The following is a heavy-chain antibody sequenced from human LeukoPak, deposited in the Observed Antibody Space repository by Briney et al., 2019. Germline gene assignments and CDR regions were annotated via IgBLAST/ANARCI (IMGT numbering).Heavy chain of an antibody. CDR3: AKGYRSGWYYLDY. CDR2: ISGSGGGT. V-gene: IGHV3-23*01. Sequence: PGGSLRLSCVASGFTFSSYAMSWVRQAPGKGLEWVSGISGSGGGTYYADSVKGRFTLSRDNSKNTLYLQMNSLRAEDTAVYYCAKGYRSGWYYLDYWGQGTLVTVSS. CDR1: GFTFSSYA. D-gene: IGHD6-19*01. J-gene: IGHJ4*02.